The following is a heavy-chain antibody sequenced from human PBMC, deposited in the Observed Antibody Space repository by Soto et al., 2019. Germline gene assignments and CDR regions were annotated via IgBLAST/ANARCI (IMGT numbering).Heavy chain of an antibody. CDR2: ISGSGGST. J-gene: IGHJ3*02. D-gene: IGHD2-2*01. Sequence: GGSLRLSCAASGFTFSSYAMSWVRQAPGKGLEWVSAISGSGGSTYYADSVKGRFTISRDNSKNRLYLQMNSLGAEDTAVYYCAKDFLAPSPDCSSTSCYAMSAFDIWGQGTMVTVSS. CDR1: GFTFSSYA. V-gene: IGHV3-23*01. CDR3: AKDFLAPSPDCSSTSCYAMSAFDI.